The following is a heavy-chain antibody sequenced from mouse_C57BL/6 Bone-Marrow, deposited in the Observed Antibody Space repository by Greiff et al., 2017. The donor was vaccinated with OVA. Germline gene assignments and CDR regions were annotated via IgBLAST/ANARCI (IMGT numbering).Heavy chain of an antibody. J-gene: IGHJ4*01. D-gene: IGHD2-5*01. CDR2: IDPETGGT. CDR3: TRGYSNYYAMDY. CDR1: GYTFTDYE. Sequence: QVQLQQSGAELVRPGASVTLSCKASGYTFTDYEMHWVKQTPVHGLEWIGAIDPETGGTAYNQKFKGKATLTADKSSSTAYIELRSLTSEDSAVYYCTRGYSNYYAMDYWGQGTAVTVSS. V-gene: IGHV1-15*01.